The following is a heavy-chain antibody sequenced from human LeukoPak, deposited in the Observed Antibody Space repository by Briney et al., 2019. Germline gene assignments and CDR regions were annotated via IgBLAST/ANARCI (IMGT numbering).Heavy chain of an antibody. V-gene: IGHV5-10-1*01. CDR2: IDPSDSYT. D-gene: IGHD5-12*01. J-gene: IGHJ4*02. Sequence: GKSLKISCKGSGYSFTSYWISWVRKMPGKGLEWMGSIDPSDSYTNYSPSSQGHVTISADKSISTAYLQWSSLKASDTAMYYCARHRIADIVATTYFDYWGQGTLVTVSS. CDR1: GYSFTSYW. CDR3: ARHRIADIVATTYFDY.